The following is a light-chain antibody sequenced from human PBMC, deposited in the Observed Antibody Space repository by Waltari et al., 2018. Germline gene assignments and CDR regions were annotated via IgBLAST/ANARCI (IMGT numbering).Light chain of an antibody. Sequence: EIVMTQSPATLSVSPGERATLSCRASQSVRSNYLAWYQQKPGQAPRLLISGVSTRATGIPDRFSGSGSGTDFTLTISSLQSEDFAVYYCQHYTNWPLTFGGGTKVEIK. CDR3: QHYTNWPLT. V-gene: IGKV3D-15*01. J-gene: IGKJ4*01. CDR1: QSVRSN. CDR2: GVS.